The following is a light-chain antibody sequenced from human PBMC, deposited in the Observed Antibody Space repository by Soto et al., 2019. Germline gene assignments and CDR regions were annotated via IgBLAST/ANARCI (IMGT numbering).Light chain of an antibody. J-gene: IGLJ1*01. V-gene: IGLV2-14*01. CDR1: SSDVGGYNY. Sequence: QSALTQPASVYGSPGQSITISCTGTSSDVGGYNYVSWYQQHPGKAPKLMIYEVSNRPSGVSNRFSGSKSGNTASLTISGLQAEDEADYYCSSYTSSSTLRHVFGTGTKLTVL. CDR3: SSYTSSSTLRHV. CDR2: EVS.